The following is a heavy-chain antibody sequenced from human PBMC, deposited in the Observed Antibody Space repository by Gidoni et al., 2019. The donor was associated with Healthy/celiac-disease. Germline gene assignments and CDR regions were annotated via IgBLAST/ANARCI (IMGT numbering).Heavy chain of an antibody. D-gene: IGHD4-4*01. CDR3: ARDQTTVMGYYYYGMDV. CDR2: IYTSGSP. J-gene: IGHJ6*02. Sequence: QVQLQESGPGLVTPSQTLSLTCTVAGGSISSGSYYWSWIRQPAGKGLEWIGRIYTSGSPNHNPSLKSRVTISVDTAKNQFSLKLSSVTAADTAVYYCARDQTTVMGYYYYGMDVWGQGTTVTVSS. V-gene: IGHV4-61*02. CDR1: GGSISSGSYY.